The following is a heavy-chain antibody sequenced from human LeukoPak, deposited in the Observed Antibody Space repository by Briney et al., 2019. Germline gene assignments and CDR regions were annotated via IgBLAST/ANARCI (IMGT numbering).Heavy chain of an antibody. J-gene: IGHJ4*02. CDR3: ARDPRYRGYCSSTSCHWMDY. CDR2: ISGYNGNT. D-gene: IGHD2-2*01. Sequence: GASVKVSWKASGYTFTSYGISWVRQAPGQGLEWMGWISGYNGNTNYAQKPQGRVTMTTDTSTSTAYMELRSLRSDDTAVYYCARDPRYRGYCSSTSCHWMDYWGQGTLVTVSS. CDR1: GYTFTSYG. V-gene: IGHV1-18*04.